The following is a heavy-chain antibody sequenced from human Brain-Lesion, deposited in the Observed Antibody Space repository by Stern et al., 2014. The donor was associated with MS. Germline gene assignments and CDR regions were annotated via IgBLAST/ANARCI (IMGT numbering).Heavy chain of an antibody. Sequence: VQLEESGGGLVQPGRSLRLSCAASGFTFDDYAMHWVRQAPGKGLEWVSGISWNSGSIGYADSVKGRFTISRDNAKNSLYLQMNSLRAEDTALYYCAKAQYCSSASCYSLDYWGQGTLVTVSS. CDR2: ISWNSGSI. CDR1: GFTFDDYA. D-gene: IGHD2-2*01. V-gene: IGHV3-9*01. CDR3: AKAQYCSSASCYSLDY. J-gene: IGHJ4*02.